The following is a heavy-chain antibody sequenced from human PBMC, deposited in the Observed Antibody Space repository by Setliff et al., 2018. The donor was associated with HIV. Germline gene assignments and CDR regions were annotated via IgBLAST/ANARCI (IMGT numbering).Heavy chain of an antibody. V-gene: IGHV4-4*08. CDR1: GISINGYY. J-gene: IGHJ4*02. CDR3: ARLRGLNLEPFDY. CDR2: VSSIGST. Sequence: KPSETLSLTCSVSGISINGYYWSWIRQSPRTRLEWIGYVSSIGSTYYNPSLKSRLTISVDTSTNKFSRKLSSVTAADTAVYYCARLRGLNLEPFDYWGQGTLVTVSS. D-gene: IGHD1-1*01.